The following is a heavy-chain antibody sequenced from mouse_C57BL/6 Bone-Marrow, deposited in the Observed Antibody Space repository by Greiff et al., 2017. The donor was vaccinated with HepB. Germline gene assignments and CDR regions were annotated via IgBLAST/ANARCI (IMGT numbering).Heavy chain of an antibody. D-gene: IGHD2-5*01. CDR3: TTVGSNGTIYYAMDY. CDR1: GFNIKDDY. CDR2: IDPENGDT. J-gene: IGHJ4*01. V-gene: IGHV14-4*01. Sequence: VQLKQSGAELVRPGASVKLSCTASGFNIKDDYMHWVKQRPEQGLEWIGWIDPENGDTEYASKFQGKATITADTSSNTAYLQLSSLTSEDTAVYYCTTVGSNGTIYYAMDYWGQGTSVTVSS.